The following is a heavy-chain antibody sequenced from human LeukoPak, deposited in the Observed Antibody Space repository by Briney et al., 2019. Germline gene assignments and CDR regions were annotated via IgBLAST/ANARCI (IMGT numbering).Heavy chain of an antibody. V-gene: IGHV1-2*02. CDR2: INPNSGGT. Sequence: ASVKVSCKASGYAFTGYYMHWVRQAPGQGLEWMGWINPNSGGTNYAQKFQGRVTMTRDTSISTAYMELSRLRSDDTAVYYCARGARYSGYDLDYWGQGTLVTVSS. D-gene: IGHD5-12*01. J-gene: IGHJ4*02. CDR1: GYAFTGYY. CDR3: ARGARYSGYDLDY.